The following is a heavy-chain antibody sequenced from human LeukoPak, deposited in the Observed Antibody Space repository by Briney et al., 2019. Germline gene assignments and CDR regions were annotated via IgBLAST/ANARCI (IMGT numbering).Heavy chain of an antibody. CDR3: ARGDGGYLVDYYGMDV. V-gene: IGHV3-30*19. Sequence: PGGSLRLSCVASGFTMNTYGTHWVRQAPGKGLEWVAAISYDGSNKYYADSAKGRFTISRDNSKNTLYLQMNSLRAEDTAVYYCARGDGGYLVDYYGMDVWGQGTTVTVSS. J-gene: IGHJ6*02. D-gene: IGHD5-12*01. CDR2: ISYDGSNK. CDR1: GFTMNTYG.